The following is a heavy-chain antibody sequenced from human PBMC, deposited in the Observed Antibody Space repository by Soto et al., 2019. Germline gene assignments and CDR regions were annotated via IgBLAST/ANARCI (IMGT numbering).Heavy chain of an antibody. CDR1: GFTFSTYA. CDR3: AKTYRSCSSSSISRTFDP. CDR2: ISTSGGNT. V-gene: IGHV3-23*01. Sequence: GGSLRLSCAASGFTFSTYAMNWVRQAPGKGLEWVSGISTSGGNTYYADSVKGRFTISRDNSKNTLYLQMNSLRAEDTAVYYCAKTYRSCSSSSISRTFDPWGQGTLVTVSS. J-gene: IGHJ5*02. D-gene: IGHD2-2*01.